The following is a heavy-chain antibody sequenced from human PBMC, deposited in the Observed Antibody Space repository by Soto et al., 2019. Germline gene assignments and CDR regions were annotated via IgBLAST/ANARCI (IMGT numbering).Heavy chain of an antibody. D-gene: IGHD3-22*01. CDR1: GFTFSSFW. V-gene: IGHV3-74*01. Sequence: EVQLVESGGGLVQPGGSLTLSCAASGFTFSSFWMHWVRQAPGKGPVWVSRLNSDGNTRTYADSVKGRFTISRDDAKNTRYLQMNSLIAEDTAMYYCARDSGYTYGDVYFDFWGQGTLVTVSS. CDR3: ARDSGYTYGDVYFDF. CDR2: LNSDGNTR. J-gene: IGHJ4*02.